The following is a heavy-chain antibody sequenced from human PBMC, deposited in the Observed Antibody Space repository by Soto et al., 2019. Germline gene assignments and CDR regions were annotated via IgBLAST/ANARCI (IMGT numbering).Heavy chain of an antibody. CDR1: GFTFSSYS. CDR3: ARGRFLEWLFSPFDY. V-gene: IGHV3-48*02. J-gene: IGHJ4*02. Sequence: GGSLRLSCAASGFTFSSYSMNWVRQAPGKGLEWVSYISSSSSTIYYADSVKGRFTISRDNAKNSLYLQMNSLRDEDTAVYYCARGRFLEWLFSPFDYWGQGTLVTVSS. CDR2: ISSSSSTI. D-gene: IGHD3-3*01.